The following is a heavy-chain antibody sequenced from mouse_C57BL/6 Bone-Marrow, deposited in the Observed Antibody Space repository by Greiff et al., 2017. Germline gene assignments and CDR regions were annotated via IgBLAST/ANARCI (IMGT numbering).Heavy chain of an antibody. CDR2: IWRGGST. V-gene: IGHV2-5*01. J-gene: IGHJ4*01. D-gene: IGHD1-1*01. Sequence: QGQLKESGPGLVQPSQSLSITCTVSGFSLTSYGVHWVRQSPGKGLEWLGVIWRGGSTDYNAAFMSRLSITKDNSKSQVFFKMNSLQADDTAIYYCASSSYYGSWGYAMDDWGQGTSVTVSS. CDR3: ASSSYYGSWGYAMDD. CDR1: GFSLTSYG.